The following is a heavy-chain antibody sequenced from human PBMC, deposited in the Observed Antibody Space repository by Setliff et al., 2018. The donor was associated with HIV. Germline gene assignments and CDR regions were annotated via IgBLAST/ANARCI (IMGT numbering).Heavy chain of an antibody. CDR2: IYNSGST. V-gene: IGHV4-59*01. CDR1: GAPIRSYY. J-gene: IGHJ4*01. D-gene: IGHD7-27*01. CDR3: APGEGVSSRYYHD. Sequence: SETLSLTCTVSGAPIRSYYWNWIRQPPVKGLEWIGYIYNSGSTNYKPSLSSRITISLYTSKNQFSMNLRSVTAADTAVYFCAPGEGVSSRYYHDWGQGTQVTVSS.